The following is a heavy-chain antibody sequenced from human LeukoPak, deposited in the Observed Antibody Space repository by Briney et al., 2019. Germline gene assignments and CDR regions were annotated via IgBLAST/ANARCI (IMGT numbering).Heavy chain of an antibody. V-gene: IGHV3-20*03. Sequence: GGSLRLSYAASGFTFSSYAMSWVRQAPGKGLEWVSGINWNGGSTAYGDSVKGRFTISRDNAKRSLYLQMNGLRVEDTALYYCARGLNYYDFWGQGSLVTVSS. J-gene: IGHJ4*02. CDR3: ARGLNYYDF. CDR2: INWNGGST. CDR1: GFTFSSYA.